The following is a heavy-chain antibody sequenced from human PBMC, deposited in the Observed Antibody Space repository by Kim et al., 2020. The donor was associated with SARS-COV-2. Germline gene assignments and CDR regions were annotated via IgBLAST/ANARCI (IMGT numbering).Heavy chain of an antibody. CDR1: GFTFSNAW. V-gene: IGHV3-15*01. CDR3: TTDRFRHMITFGGVIAHYLFDY. Sequence: GGSLRLSCAASGFTFSNAWMSWVRQAPGKGLEWVGRIKSKTDGGTTDYAAPVKGRFTISRDDSKNTLYLQMNSLKTEDTAVYYCTTDRFRHMITFGGVIAHYLFDYWGQGTLVTVSS. J-gene: IGHJ4*02. D-gene: IGHD3-16*02. CDR2: IKSKTDGGTT.